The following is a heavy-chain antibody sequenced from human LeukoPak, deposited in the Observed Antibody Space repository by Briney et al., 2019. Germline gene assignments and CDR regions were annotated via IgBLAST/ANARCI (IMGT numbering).Heavy chain of an antibody. CDR2: ISSSSSYI. J-gene: IGHJ1*01. D-gene: IGHD3-16*01. V-gene: IGHV3-21*01. Sequence: GGSLRLSCAASGFTFSSYSMSWVRQAPGKGLEWVSSISSSSSYIYYADSVKGRFTIPRDNAKNSLYLQMNSLRAEDTAVYYCARVLWGGGDAKYFQHWGQGTLVTVSS. CDR3: ARVLWGGGDAKYFQH. CDR1: GFTFSSYS.